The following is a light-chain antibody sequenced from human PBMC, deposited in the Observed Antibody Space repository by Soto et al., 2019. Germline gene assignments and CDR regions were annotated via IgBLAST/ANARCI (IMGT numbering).Light chain of an antibody. J-gene: IGKJ1*01. Sequence: EIVLTQSPGTLSLSPGERATLSSTARQSVSSNYLAWYQQKPGQAPRLLIYGASSRASGIPDRFSGGGSGKDSTFTISRLEPDDFAVYYCRPDGGSPRTFGQGTKVEIK. CDR2: GAS. CDR1: QSVSSNY. V-gene: IGKV3-20*01. CDR3: RPDGGSPRT.